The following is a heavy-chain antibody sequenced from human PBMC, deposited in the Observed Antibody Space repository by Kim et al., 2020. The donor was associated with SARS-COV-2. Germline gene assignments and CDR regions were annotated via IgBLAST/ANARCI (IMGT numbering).Heavy chain of an antibody. CDR1: GFTFSSYS. CDR3: ANAGGSYFGYFQH. CDR2: ISSSSSYI. J-gene: IGHJ1*01. V-gene: IGHV3-21*01. D-gene: IGHD1-26*01. Sequence: GGSLRLSCAASGFTFSSYSMNWVRQAPGKGLEWVSSISSSSSYIYYADSVKGRFTISRDNAKNSLYLQMNSLRAEDTAVYYCANAGGSYFGYFQHWGQGTLVTVSS.